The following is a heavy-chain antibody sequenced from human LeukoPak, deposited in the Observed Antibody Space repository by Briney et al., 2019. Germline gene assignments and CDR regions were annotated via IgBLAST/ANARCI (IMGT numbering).Heavy chain of an antibody. CDR2: MFYSGST. CDR3: ARLPQGYCSGGSCDY. J-gene: IGHJ4*02. Sequence: PSQTLSLTCTVSGGSIYTSTYWGWIRQPPGKGLEWIGSMFYSGSTFYNPSLKSRVTISVDTSKNQFSLNLSSVTAADTAVYYCARLPQGYCSGGSCDYWGQGTLVTVSS. V-gene: IGHV4-39*01. D-gene: IGHD2-15*01. CDR1: GGSIYTSTY.